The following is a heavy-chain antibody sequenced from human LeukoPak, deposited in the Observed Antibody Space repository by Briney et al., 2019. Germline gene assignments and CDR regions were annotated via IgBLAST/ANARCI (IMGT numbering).Heavy chain of an antibody. CDR1: GFTFSIYG. D-gene: IGHD3-16*01. CDR3: ARDPLKAIRPGYFDD. Sequence: RSGGSLRLSCAASGFTFSIYGMSWVRQAPGKGLEWVSGINWNGGSTGYADSVKGRFTISRDNAKNSLYLQMNSLRAEDTAVYYCARDPLKAIRPGYFDDWGQGTLVTVSS. CDR2: INWNGGST. J-gene: IGHJ4*02. V-gene: IGHV3-20*04.